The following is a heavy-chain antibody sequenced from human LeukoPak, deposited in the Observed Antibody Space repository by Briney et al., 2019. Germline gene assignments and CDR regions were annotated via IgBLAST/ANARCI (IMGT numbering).Heavy chain of an antibody. V-gene: IGHV1-2*02. J-gene: IGHJ4*02. Sequence: ASVKVSCKASVYTFTGYYMHWVQQAPGQGLEWMGWINPNSGGTNYAQKFQGRVTMTRDTSISTAHMELSRLRSDDTAVYYCARVGDWGSPACDYWGQGTLITVS. CDR2: INPNSGGT. CDR1: VYTFTGYY. CDR3: ARVGDWGSPACDY. D-gene: IGHD7-27*01.